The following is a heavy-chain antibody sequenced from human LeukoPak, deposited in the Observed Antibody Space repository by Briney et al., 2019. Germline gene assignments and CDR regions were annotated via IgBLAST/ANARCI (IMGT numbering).Heavy chain of an antibody. J-gene: IGHJ4*02. V-gene: IGHV5-51*01. CDR1: GYSFTSYW. Sequence: GESLKISCNGSGYSFTSYWIGCVRQMPGKGVQWMVIIYPGDSDTRYSPSFQGQVTISADKSISTAYLQWSSLKASDTAMYYCARRYYYDSSGYYYLDYWGQGTLVAVSS. CDR2: IYPGDSDT. CDR3: ARRYYYDSSGYYYLDY. D-gene: IGHD3-22*01.